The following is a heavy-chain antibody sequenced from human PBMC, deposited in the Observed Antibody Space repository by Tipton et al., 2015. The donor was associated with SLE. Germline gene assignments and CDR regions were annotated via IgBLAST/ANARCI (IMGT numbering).Heavy chain of an antibody. CDR3: ASGDYYYYMDV. J-gene: IGHJ6*03. D-gene: IGHD3-16*01. Sequence: LRLSCTVSGGSISSYYWSWIRQPPGKGLEWIGYIYYSGSTNYNPSLKSRVTISVDTSKNQFSLKLSSVTAADTAVYYCASGDYYYYMDVWGKGTTVTVS. V-gene: IGHV4-59*01. CDR2: IYYSGST. CDR1: GGSISSYY.